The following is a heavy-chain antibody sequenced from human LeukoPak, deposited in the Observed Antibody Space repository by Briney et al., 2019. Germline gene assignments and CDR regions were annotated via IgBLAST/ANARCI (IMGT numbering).Heavy chain of an antibody. Sequence: ASVKVSCKASGGTFSSYAISWVRQAPGQGLEWMGGIIPIFGTANYAQKFQGRVTITTDESTSTAYMELSSLRSEDTAVYYCARVQGDSYYDFWSGYYGRWGQGTTVTVSS. CDR3: ARVQGDSYYDFWSGYYGR. J-gene: IGHJ6*02. V-gene: IGHV1-69*05. D-gene: IGHD3-3*01. CDR1: GGTFSSYA. CDR2: IIPIFGTA.